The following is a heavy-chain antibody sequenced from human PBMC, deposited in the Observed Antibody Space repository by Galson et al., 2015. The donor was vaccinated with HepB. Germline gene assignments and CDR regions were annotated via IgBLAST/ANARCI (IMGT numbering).Heavy chain of an antibody. CDR1: GFTFSSYW. CDR3: ARASNTDYGDYADPLIPYYFDY. D-gene: IGHD4-17*01. CDR2: IKQDGSEK. V-gene: IGHV3-7*03. J-gene: IGHJ4*02. Sequence: SLRLSCAASGFTFSSYWMSWVRQAPGKGLEWVANIKQDGSEKYYVDSVKGRFTISRDNAKNSLYLQMNSLRAEDTAVYYCARASNTDYGDYADPLIPYYFDYWGQGTLVTVSS.